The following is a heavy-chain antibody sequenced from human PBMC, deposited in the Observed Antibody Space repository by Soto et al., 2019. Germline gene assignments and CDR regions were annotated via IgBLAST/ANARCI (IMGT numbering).Heavy chain of an antibody. V-gene: IGHV4-59*01. CDR2: IYYSGST. CDR3: ARERGYCSSTSCYVSDYYYYYMDV. CDR1: GGSISSYY. D-gene: IGHD2-2*01. Sequence: SETLSLTCTVSGGSISSYYWSWIRQPPGKGLEWIGYIYYSGSTNYNPSLKSRVTISVDTSKNQFSLKLSSVTAADTAVYYCARERGYCSSTSCYVSDYYYYYMDVWGKGTTVTSP. J-gene: IGHJ6*03.